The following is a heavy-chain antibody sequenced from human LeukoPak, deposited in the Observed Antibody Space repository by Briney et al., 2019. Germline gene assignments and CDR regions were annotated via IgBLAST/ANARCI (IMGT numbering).Heavy chain of an antibody. CDR1: GGTFSSYA. Sequence: SVKVSCKASGGTFSSYAISWVRQAPGQGLEWMGGIIPIFGTANYAQKFQGRVTITADESTSTAYMELSSLRSEDTAVYYCAAPMVRGVITYYYGMDVWGQGTTVTVSS. CDR3: AAPMVRGVITYYYGMDV. D-gene: IGHD3-10*01. V-gene: IGHV1-69*13. J-gene: IGHJ6*02. CDR2: IIPIFGTA.